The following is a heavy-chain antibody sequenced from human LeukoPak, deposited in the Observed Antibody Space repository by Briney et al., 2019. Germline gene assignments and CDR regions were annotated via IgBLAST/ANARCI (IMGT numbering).Heavy chain of an antibody. CDR1: GGSISSYY. V-gene: IGHV4-59*01. CDR3: ARADTAMRIDY. CDR2: IYYSGST. J-gene: IGHJ4*02. Sequence: SETLSLTCTVSGGSISSYYWSWIRQPPGKGLEWIGYIYYSGSTNYNPSLKSRVTISVDTSKNQFSLKLSSVTAADTAVYYCARADTAMRIDYWGQGTLVTVSS. D-gene: IGHD5-18*01.